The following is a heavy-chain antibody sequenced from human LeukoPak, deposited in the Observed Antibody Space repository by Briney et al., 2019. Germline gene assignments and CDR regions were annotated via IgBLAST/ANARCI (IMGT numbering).Heavy chain of an antibody. CDR2: ISGSGGST. D-gene: IGHD3-22*01. CDR1: GFTFSNYA. V-gene: IGHV3-23*01. CDR3: ARSGWPYYFDY. J-gene: IGHJ4*02. Sequence: GGSLRLSCAASGFTFSNYAMSWVRQAPGKGLEWVSTISGSGGSTYYADSVKGRFTISRDNSKNTLYLQMNSLRAEDTAVYYCARSGWPYYFDYWGQGTLVTVSS.